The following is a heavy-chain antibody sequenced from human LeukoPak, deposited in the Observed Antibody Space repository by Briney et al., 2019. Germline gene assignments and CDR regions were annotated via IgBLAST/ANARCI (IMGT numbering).Heavy chain of an antibody. J-gene: IGHJ4*02. D-gene: IGHD3-10*01. CDR3: ARDQAGSGHYADY. CDR1: GFTFSNYA. CDR2: IRYDGSSK. V-gene: IGHV3-30*02. Sequence: GGSLRLSCAASGFTFSNYAMHWVRQAPGKGLEWLAYIRYDGSSKYYADFVKGRFTISRDYSKNTLYLHMNSLRAEDTAVYYCARDQAGSGHYADYWGQGTLVTVSS.